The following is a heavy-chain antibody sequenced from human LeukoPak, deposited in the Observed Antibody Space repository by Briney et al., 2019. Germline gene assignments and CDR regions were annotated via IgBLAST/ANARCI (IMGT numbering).Heavy chain of an antibody. CDR2: IYYSGST. CDR3: ARALGFGEFGMSYNWFDP. J-gene: IGHJ5*02. CDR1: GGSISSYY. V-gene: IGHV4-59*01. Sequence: PSETLSLTCTVSGGSISSYYWSRIRQPPGKGLEWIGYIYYSGSTNYNPSLKSRVTISVDTSKNQFSLKLSSVTAADTAVYYCARALGFGEFGMSYNWFDPWGQGTLVTVSS. D-gene: IGHD3-10*01.